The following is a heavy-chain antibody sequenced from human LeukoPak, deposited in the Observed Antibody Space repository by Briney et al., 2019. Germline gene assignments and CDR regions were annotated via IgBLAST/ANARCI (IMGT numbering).Heavy chain of an antibody. Sequence: GGSLRLSCAASGFTVSSNYMSWVRQAPGKGLEWVSYISSSGSTIYYADSVKGRFTISRDTAKNSLYPQMNSLRAEDTAVYYCASKDYYGSGSYLDYWGQGTLVTVSS. CDR3: ASKDYYGSGSYLDY. D-gene: IGHD3-10*01. CDR1: GFTVSSNY. CDR2: ISSSGSTI. V-gene: IGHV3-11*01. J-gene: IGHJ4*02.